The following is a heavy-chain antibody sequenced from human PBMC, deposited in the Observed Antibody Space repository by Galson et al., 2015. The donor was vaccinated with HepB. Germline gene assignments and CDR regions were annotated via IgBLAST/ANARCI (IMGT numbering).Heavy chain of an antibody. CDR3: ARSLWPEGF. J-gene: IGHJ4*02. CDR2: INQDGTSK. Sequence: LRLSCAASGFTFSSYYMSWVRQAPGKGLEWVANINQDGTSKNYVDSVKGRFSISRDNAENSVSLQMSSLRVEDTAVYYCARSLWPEGFWGQGTLVTVSS. V-gene: IGHV3-7*01. CDR1: GFTFSSYY. D-gene: IGHD1-14*01.